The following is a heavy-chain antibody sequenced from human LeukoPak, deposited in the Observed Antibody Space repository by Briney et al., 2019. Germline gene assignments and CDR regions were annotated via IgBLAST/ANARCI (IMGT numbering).Heavy chain of an antibody. V-gene: IGHV3-30*02. CDR1: GFTFSSYS. CDR3: GKDKVALTGGRVDV. CDR2: IRYDGSNK. J-gene: IGHJ6*04. D-gene: IGHD7-27*01. Sequence: GGSLRLSCAASGFTFSSYSMHWVRQAPGKGLEWVAFIRYDGSNKYYADSVKGRFTISRDNSKNTLYLQMSRLRAEDTAVYYWGKDKVALTGGRVDVWGKGTTVTVSS.